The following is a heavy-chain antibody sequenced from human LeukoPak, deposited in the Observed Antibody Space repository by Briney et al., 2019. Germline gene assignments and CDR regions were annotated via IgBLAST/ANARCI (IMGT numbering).Heavy chain of an antibody. CDR3: ARAHYYGSGRKTYDWFDP. V-gene: IGHV4-59*01. D-gene: IGHD3-10*01. Sequence: PSETLSLTCTVSGGSISSYYWSWIRQPPGKGLEWIGYIYYSGSTNYNPSLKSRVTISVDTSKNQFSLKLSSVTAADTAVYYCARAHYYGSGRKTYDWFDPWGQGTLVTVSS. J-gene: IGHJ5*02. CDR2: IYYSGST. CDR1: GGSISSYY.